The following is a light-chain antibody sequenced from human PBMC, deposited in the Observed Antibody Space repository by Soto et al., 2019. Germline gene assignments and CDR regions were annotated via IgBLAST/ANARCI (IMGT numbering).Light chain of an antibody. Sequence: EILLTQSPATLPVSPGERATLSCRASQSVSISLAWYQHKPGQAPRLLIHGASTRASGIPPKFSGSGSGTEFTLTISSLQSEDYAVYFCQQYHVWPKWTFGQGTKVDIK. J-gene: IGKJ1*01. CDR2: GAS. CDR3: QQYHVWPKWT. V-gene: IGKV3D-15*01. CDR1: QSVSIS.